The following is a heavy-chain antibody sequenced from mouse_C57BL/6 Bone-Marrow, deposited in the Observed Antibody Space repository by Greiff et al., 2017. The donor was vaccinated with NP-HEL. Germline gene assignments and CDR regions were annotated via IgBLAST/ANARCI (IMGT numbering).Heavy chain of an antibody. CDR1: GFSLTSYG. CDR2: IWRGGGT. D-gene: IGHD2-4*01. J-gene: IGHJ3*01. Sequence: VQLQQSGPGLVQPSQSLYITCTVSGFSLTSYGVHWVRQSPGKGLEWLGVIWRGGGTAYNAALMTRLSITTDNSRSQVFLKMNRLQADDTAIYCCAKNRNYDYDDSFAYWGQGTLVTVSA. V-gene: IGHV2-5*01. CDR3: AKNRNYDYDDSFAY.